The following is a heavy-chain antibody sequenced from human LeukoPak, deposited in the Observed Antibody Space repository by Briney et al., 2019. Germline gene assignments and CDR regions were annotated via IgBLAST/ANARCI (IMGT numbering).Heavy chain of an antibody. J-gene: IGHJ5*02. CDR3: ATSYIVLMWGGFDP. D-gene: IGHD2-8*01. V-gene: IGHV4-39*01. CDR1: GGSISSSSYY. CDR2: IYYSGST. Sequence: PSETLSLTCTVSGGSISSSSYYWGWIRRPPGKGLEWIGSIYYSGSTYYNPSLKSRVTISVDTSKNQFSLKLSSVTAADTAVYYCATSYIVLMWGGFDPWGQGTLVTVSS.